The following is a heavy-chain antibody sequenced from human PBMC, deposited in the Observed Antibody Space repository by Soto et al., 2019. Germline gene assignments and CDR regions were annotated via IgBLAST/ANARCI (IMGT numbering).Heavy chain of an antibody. CDR3: ALATFRGPQMSSYYEISGIYDY. Sequence: SGPAGEPTQTLTLTCSLSGFSLSTSGVTVAWIRQPPGKALEWLALIFWNDDKHYSPSLKSRLTITKDTSKNQVVLTMTNMDPEDTSTNYCALATFRGPQMSSYYEISGIYDYWGQGTLVTVSS. CDR2: IFWNDDK. D-gene: IGHD3-22*01. CDR1: GFSLSTSGVT. V-gene: IGHV2-5*04. J-gene: IGHJ4*02.